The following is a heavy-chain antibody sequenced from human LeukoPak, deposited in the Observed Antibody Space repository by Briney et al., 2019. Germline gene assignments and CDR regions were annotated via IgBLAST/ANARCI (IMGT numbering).Heavy chain of an antibody. D-gene: IGHD3-10*01. J-gene: IGHJ3*02. Sequence: GASVKVSCKASGYTFTGYYMHWVRQAPGQGLEWMGWINPNSGGTNYAQKFQGRVTMTRDTSISTAHMELSRLRSDDTAVYYCARDLILWFGVLPNAFDIWGQGTMVTVSS. CDR2: INPNSGGT. CDR1: GYTFTGYY. V-gene: IGHV1-2*02. CDR3: ARDLILWFGVLPNAFDI.